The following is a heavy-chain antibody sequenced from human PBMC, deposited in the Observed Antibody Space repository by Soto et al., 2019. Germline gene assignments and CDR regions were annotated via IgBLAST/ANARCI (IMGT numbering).Heavy chain of an antibody. V-gene: IGHV6-1*01. CDR1: GDSVSSNSAA. CDR3: ARELVLGPVQLWSFDD. D-gene: IGHD5-18*01. CDR2: TYYSPKWYN. J-gene: IGHJ4*02. Sequence: SQTLSLTCAISGDSVSSNSAAWNWIRQSPSRGLGWMGRTYYSPKWYNDYAVSVKSRITINPDTSKNQFSLQLNSVTPEDTAVYYCARELVLGPVQLWSFDDWGQGTLVTVAS.